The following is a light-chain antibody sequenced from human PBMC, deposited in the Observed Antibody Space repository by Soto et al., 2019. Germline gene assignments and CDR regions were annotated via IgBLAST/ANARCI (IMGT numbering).Light chain of an antibody. V-gene: IGLV1-44*01. CDR1: HSNIASNT. J-gene: IGLJ2*01. Sequence: QSVLTQPPSASETPGQRVTISCSGSHSNIASNTVSWYQQFPGVAPKLLIYGNDHRPSGVPDRFSASKSGTSASLAISGLQSEDEADYYCSAWDDSLNVLLFGGGTKLT. CDR2: GND. CDR3: SAWDDSLNVLL.